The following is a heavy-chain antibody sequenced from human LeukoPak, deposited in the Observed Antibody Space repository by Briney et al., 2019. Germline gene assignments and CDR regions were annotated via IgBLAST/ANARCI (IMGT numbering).Heavy chain of an antibody. CDR1: GYTFTSYG. D-gene: IGHD3-3*01. J-gene: IGHJ3*02. CDR3: ARDSITIFGVVIESSDAFDI. Sequence: ASVKVSCKASGYTFTSYGISWVRQAPGQGLEWMGWISAYNGNTNYAQKLQGRVTMTTDTSTSTAYVELRSLRSDDTAVYYCARDSITIFGVVIESSDAFDIWGQGTMATVSS. V-gene: IGHV1-18*01. CDR2: ISAYNGNT.